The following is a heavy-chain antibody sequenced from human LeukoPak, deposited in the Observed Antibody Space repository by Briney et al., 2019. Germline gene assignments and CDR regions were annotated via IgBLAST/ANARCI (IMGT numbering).Heavy chain of an antibody. V-gene: IGHV3-7*03. CDR3: ARYSGYGGAEYFQH. D-gene: IGHD5-12*01. CDR1: GFTFSSYW. Sequence: GVSLRLSCAASGFTFSSYWMSWVRQAPGKGLEWVANIKQDGSDKCYVDSVKGRFTISRDNAKNLLYLQMNSLRAEDTAVYYCARYSGYGGAEYFQHWGQGTLVTVSS. J-gene: IGHJ1*01. CDR2: IKQDGSDK.